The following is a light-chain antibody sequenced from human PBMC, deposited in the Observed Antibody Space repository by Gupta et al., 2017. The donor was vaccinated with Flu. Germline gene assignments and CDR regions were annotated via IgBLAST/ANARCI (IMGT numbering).Light chain of an antibody. V-gene: IGLV5-45*03. J-gene: IGLJ3*02. CDR1: SGLNVGTYR. CDR2: YKSDSDK. Sequence: QAVLTQPSSLSVSPGASASLTCTLRSGLNVGTYRIYWYQQKSGSPPQYLLRYKSDSDKQQGSGVPSRFSGSKDASANAGILLISGLQSEDEADYYCMIWHSSAWVFGGGTKLTVL. CDR3: MIWHSSAWV.